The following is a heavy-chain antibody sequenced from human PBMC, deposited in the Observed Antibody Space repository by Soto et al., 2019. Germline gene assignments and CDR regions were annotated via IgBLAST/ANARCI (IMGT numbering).Heavy chain of an antibody. V-gene: IGHV1-18*01. Sequence: QVQLVQSGAEVKTPGASVKVSCKASGYTFASYAISWMRQAPGQGLEWMGWISAYNGNTNYAQKLQGRVTMTTDTSTSTAYVELRGLRSDDTAVYYCARDPPPPDYWGQGTLVTVSS. CDR1: GYTFASYA. CDR3: ARDPPPPDY. CDR2: ISAYNGNT. J-gene: IGHJ4*02.